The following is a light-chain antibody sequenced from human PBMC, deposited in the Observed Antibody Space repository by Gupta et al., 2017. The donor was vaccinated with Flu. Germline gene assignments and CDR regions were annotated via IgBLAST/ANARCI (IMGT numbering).Light chain of an antibody. V-gene: IGKV3-20*01. Sequence: EIVFTQSPGTLSLSPGERATLSCRASQSVSSSYLAWYQQKPGQAPRLLIYVASSRATGIPDRFSGSGSGTDFTLTISRLEPEDFAVYYCQQDGSSPFTFGHGTKVDIK. CDR1: QSVSSSY. CDR2: VAS. J-gene: IGKJ3*01. CDR3: QQDGSSPFT.